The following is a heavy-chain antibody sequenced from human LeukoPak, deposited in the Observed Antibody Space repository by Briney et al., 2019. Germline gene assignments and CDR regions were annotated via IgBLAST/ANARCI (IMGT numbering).Heavy chain of an antibody. V-gene: IGHV4-39*07. CDR1: GASISSGNYY. J-gene: IGHJ3*02. CDR2: IYYSGDT. D-gene: IGHD3-22*01. Sequence: SETLSLTCTVSGASISSGNYYWGWIRQPPGKGLEWLGSIYYSGDTYNNPPLKSRVTISVDTAKSQFSLRLTSMTAADTAVYYCACLTTADAFDIWGQGTMVTVSS. CDR3: ACLTTADAFDI.